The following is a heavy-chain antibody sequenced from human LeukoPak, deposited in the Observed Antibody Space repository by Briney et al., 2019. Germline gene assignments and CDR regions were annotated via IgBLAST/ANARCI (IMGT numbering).Heavy chain of an antibody. J-gene: IGHJ4*02. D-gene: IGHD1-26*01. CDR2: LSGSGIST. CDR3: AKHISGSSTASFDS. Sequence: PGGSLRLSCATSGFSFSYNAMNWVRQAPGEGLEWVSGLSGSGISTNYADSVKGRFTISRDSSKNTVYLQMNDLRAEDTAVYYCAKHISGSSTASFDSWGQGTLVTVSS. CDR1: GFSFSYNA. V-gene: IGHV3-23*01.